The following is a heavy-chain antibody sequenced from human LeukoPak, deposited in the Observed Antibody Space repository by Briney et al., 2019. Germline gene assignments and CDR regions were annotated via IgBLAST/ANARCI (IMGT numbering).Heavy chain of an antibody. Sequence: PGGSLRLSCAASGFTFSSYEMNWVRQAPGKGLEWVSSISSSSSYIYYADSVKGRFTTSRDNAKNSLYLQMNSLRAEDTAVYYCARVLGRLVTGPDYWGQGTLVTVSS. V-gene: IGHV3-21*01. CDR1: GFTFSSYE. J-gene: IGHJ4*02. D-gene: IGHD4-23*01. CDR2: ISSSSSYI. CDR3: ARVLGRLVTGPDY.